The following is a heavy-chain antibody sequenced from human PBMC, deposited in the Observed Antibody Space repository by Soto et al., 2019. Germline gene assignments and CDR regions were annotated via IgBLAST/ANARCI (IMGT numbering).Heavy chain of an antibody. V-gene: IGHV4-39*01. J-gene: IGHJ6*03. CDR2: IYYSGST. CDR3: ARGVIGWDSGFATLGGYYYYHIAV. CDR1: GGSISSSSYY. D-gene: IGHD5-12*01. Sequence: SETLSLTCTVSGGSISSSSYYWGWIRQPPGKGLEWIGSIYYSGSTYYNPSLKSRVTISVDTSKNQFSLKLSSVTAADTAVYYCARGVIGWDSGFATLGGYYYYHIAVWGEGTTDTVSS.